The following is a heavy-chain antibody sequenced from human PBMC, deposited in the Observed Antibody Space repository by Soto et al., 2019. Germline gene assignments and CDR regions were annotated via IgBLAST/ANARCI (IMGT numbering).Heavy chain of an antibody. CDR1: GFTFSSYD. V-gene: IGHV3-13*01. CDR2: IGTAGDT. J-gene: IGHJ3*02. Sequence: SGGSLRLSCAASGFTFSSYDMHWVRQATGKGLEWVSAIGTAGDTYYPGSVKGRFTISRENAKNSLYLQMNSLRAGDTAVYYCARSFSSGYYDAFDIWGQGTMVTVSS. CDR3: ARSFSSGYYDAFDI. D-gene: IGHD3-22*01.